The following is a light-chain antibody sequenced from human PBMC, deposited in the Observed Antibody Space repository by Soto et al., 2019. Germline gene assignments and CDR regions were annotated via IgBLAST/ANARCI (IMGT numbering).Light chain of an antibody. CDR1: QSVSSSY. CDR3: QQYDSSPPRWT. Sequence: EIVLTQSSGTLCLSPGERATLSCRASQSVSSSYLAWYQQKPGQAPRLLIYGTSSRATGIPDRFSGSGSGTDFTLTISRLEPEDFAVYYCQQYDSSPPRWTFGQGTKVEIK. V-gene: IGKV3-20*01. J-gene: IGKJ1*01. CDR2: GTS.